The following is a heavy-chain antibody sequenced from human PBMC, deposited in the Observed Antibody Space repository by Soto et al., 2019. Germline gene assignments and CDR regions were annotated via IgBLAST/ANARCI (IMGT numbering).Heavy chain of an antibody. CDR3: AHSTTVTHWGAFQV. CDR1: GFSLSTSGVG. D-gene: IGHD4-17*01. J-gene: IGHJ3*01. V-gene: IGHV2-5*02. CDR2: IYWDDDE. Sequence: QITLKESGPTLVKPTQTLTLTCTFSGFSLSTSGVGVGWVRQPPGKALEGLALIYWDDDERYPQSLKSRLTIAEATSKSHVVLTTTNMDPFDTGTYYCAHSTTVTHWGAFQVWGEGTMVTVSS.